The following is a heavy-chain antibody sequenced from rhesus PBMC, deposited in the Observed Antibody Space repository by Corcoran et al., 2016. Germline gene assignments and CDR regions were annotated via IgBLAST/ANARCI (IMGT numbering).Heavy chain of an antibody. CDR3: ARDESLSGSSHY. CDR1: GGSISGY. V-gene: IGHV4-165*01. D-gene: IGHD6-25*01. Sequence: QVQLQESGPGLVKPSETLSLTCAVSGGSISGYYYWSWIRQPPGKGLGWIGYISGSSGSTYYNPSLKIRVTISTVPSKNQFSLKLSSVTAADTAVYYCARDESLSGSSHYWGQGVLVTVSS. J-gene: IGHJ4*01. CDR2: ISGSSGST.